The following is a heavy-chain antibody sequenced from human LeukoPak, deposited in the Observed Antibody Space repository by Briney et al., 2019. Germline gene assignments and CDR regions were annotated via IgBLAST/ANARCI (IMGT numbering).Heavy chain of an antibody. J-gene: IGHJ4*02. CDR2: VNGNGGST. Sequence: GGSLRLSCAASGFTFSTYAMSWVRQAPGKGLEWVSGVNGNGGSTSYADSVKGRFAISRDNSKNTVYLQMNSLRVEDTAVYYCAKSLYGGCDYWGQGTVVTVSS. D-gene: IGHD3-16*02. CDR1: GFTFSTYA. CDR3: AKSLYGGCDY. V-gene: IGHV3-23*01.